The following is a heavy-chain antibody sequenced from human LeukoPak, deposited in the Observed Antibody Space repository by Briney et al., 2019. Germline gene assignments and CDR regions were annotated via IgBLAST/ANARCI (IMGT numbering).Heavy chain of an antibody. CDR1: GGSIGGSSSY. CDR2: IYYSGST. V-gene: IGHV4-39*07. J-gene: IGHJ4*02. CDR3: ASSGSSPLDY. Sequence: SETLSLTCTVSGGSIGGSSSYWGWIRQPPGKGLEWIGSIYYSGSTYYNPSLKSRVTISVDTSKNQFSLKLRSVTAADTAVYYCASSGSSPLDYWGQGTLVTVSS. D-gene: IGHD1-26*01.